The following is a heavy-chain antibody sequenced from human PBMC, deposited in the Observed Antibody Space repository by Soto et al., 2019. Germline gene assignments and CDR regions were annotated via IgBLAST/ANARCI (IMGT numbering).Heavy chain of an antibody. Sequence: EEQLVESGGALVQPGGSLRLSCAASGFTFNRFGMNWVRQAPGKGLEWISYISSASSTTHYPESVKGRFTISRDNARDSLYLQMSRLRVEDTAVYYCARRPLLSGLSDYYYMDVWGKGTTVTVPS. D-gene: IGHD3-3*01. J-gene: IGHJ6*03. CDR3: ARRPLLSGLSDYYYMDV. CDR1: GFTFNRFG. V-gene: IGHV3-48*01. CDR2: ISSASSTT.